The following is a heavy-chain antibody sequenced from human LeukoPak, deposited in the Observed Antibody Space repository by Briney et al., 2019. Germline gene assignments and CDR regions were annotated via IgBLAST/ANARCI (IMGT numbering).Heavy chain of an antibody. CDR3: ARAYCGGDCSPFDY. D-gene: IGHD2-21*02. CDR2: ISGSGSNT. CDR1: GFTFSSNA. V-gene: IGHV3-23*01. J-gene: IGHJ4*02. Sequence: GGSLRLSCVASGFTFSSNAMSWVRQAPGKGLEWVSGISGSGSNTYYADSVKGRFTISRDNSKNTLYLQMNSLRAEDTAVYYCARAYCGGDCSPFDYWGQGTLVTVSS.